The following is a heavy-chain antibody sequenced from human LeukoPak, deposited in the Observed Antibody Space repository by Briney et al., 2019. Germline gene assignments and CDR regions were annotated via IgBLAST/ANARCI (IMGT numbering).Heavy chain of an antibody. V-gene: IGHV3-7*01. Sequence: GGSLRLSCAASGFTFSNYWMHWVRQAPGKGLEWVANIKQDGSEKYYVDSVKGRFTISRDNAKNSLYLQMNSLRAEDTAVYYCARGGFNAFDYWGQGTLVTVSS. J-gene: IGHJ4*02. CDR1: GFTFSNYW. CDR3: ARGGFNAFDY. CDR2: IKQDGSEK.